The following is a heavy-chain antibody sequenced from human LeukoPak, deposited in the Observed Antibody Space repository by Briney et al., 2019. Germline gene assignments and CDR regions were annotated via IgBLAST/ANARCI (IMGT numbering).Heavy chain of an antibody. CDR1: GYTFTSYG. D-gene: IGHD5-18*01. CDR3: ARGSADTAMGSYYYYYMDV. V-gene: IGHV1-18*01. CDR2: ISAYNGNT. J-gene: IGHJ6*03. Sequence: ASVKVSCKASGYTFTSYGISWVRQAPGQGLEWMGWISAYNGNTNYAQKLQGRVTMTTDTSTSTAYMELRSLRSEDTAVYYCARGSADTAMGSYYYYYMDVWGKGTTVTVSS.